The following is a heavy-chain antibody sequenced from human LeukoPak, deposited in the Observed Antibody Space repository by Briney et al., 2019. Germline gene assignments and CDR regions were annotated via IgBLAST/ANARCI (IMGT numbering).Heavy chain of an antibody. CDR2: ISGDGGST. CDR3: AKVNTVTNFYYYYGMDV. J-gene: IGHJ6*02. Sequence: GGSLRLSCVASGLSFNDYAMHWVRQAPGKGLEWVSLISGDGGSTYYADPVKGRFTISRDNSKNSLYLQMNSLRTEDTALYYCAKVNTVTNFYYYYGMDVWGQGTTVTVSS. D-gene: IGHD4-17*01. V-gene: IGHV3-43*02. CDR1: GLSFNDYA.